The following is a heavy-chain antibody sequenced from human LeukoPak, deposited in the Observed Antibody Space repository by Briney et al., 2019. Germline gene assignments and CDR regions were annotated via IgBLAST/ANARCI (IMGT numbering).Heavy chain of an antibody. D-gene: IGHD6-6*01. Sequence: PGGSLRLSCAASGFTFSSYGMHWVRQAPGKGLEWVAVIWYGGSNKYYADSVKGRFTISRDNSKNTLYLQMNSLRAEDTAVYYCAKAASSSNYMDVWGKGTTVTVSS. CDR1: GFTFSSYG. CDR2: IWYGGSNK. CDR3: AKAASSSNYMDV. V-gene: IGHV3-30*02. J-gene: IGHJ6*03.